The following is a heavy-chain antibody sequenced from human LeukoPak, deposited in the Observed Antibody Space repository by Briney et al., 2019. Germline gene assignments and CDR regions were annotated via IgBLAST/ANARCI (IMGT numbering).Heavy chain of an antibody. CDR2: MNPNSGNT. CDR1: GYTFTSYD. J-gene: IGHJ6*03. Sequence: ASVKVSCKASGYTFTSYDINWVRQATGQGLEWMGWMNPNSGNTGYAQKFQGRVTITRNTSISTAYMELSSLRSDDTAVYYCARVPNDILTGPVNYYMDVWGKGTTVTVSS. V-gene: IGHV1-8*03. CDR3: ARVPNDILTGPVNYYMDV. D-gene: IGHD3-9*01.